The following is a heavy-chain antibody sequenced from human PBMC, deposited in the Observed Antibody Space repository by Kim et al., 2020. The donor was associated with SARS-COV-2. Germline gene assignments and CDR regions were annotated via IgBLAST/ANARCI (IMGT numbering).Heavy chain of an antibody. J-gene: IGHJ3*02. V-gene: IGHV3-21*01. D-gene: IGHD3-9*01. CDR3: ARVLRYFDWVPAAFDI. Sequence: SVKGRFTISRDNAKNSLYLQMNSLRAEDTAVYYCARVLRYFDWVPAAFDIWGQGTMVTVSS.